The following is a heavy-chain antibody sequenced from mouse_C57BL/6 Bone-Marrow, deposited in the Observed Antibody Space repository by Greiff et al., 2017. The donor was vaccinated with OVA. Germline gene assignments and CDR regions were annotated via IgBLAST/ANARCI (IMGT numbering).Heavy chain of an antibody. CDR1: GFTFSSYG. CDR2: ISSGGSYT. V-gene: IGHV5-6*01. J-gene: IGHJ3*01. D-gene: IGHD4-1*01. Sequence: EVQRVESGGDLVKPGGSLKLSCAASGFTFSSYGMSWVRQTPDKRLEWVATISSGGSYTYYPDSVKGRFTISSDNAKNTLYLQMSSLKSEDTAMYYCARHLGRGFAYWGQGTLVTVSA. CDR3: ARHLGRGFAY.